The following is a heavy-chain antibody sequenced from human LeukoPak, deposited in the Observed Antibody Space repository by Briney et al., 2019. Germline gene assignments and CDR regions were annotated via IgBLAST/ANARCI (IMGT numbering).Heavy chain of an antibody. CDR1: GDSISSYY. D-gene: IGHD3-9*01. V-gene: IGHV4-39*01. CDR2: IYYSGST. Sequence: SETLSLTCTVSGDSISSYYWGWIRQPPGKGLEWIGSIYYSGSTYYNPSLKSRVTISVDTSKNQFSLKLSSVTAADTAVYYCARSLASYDILTGYYDYYYMDVWGKGTTVTVSS. CDR3: ARSLASYDILTGYYDYYYMDV. J-gene: IGHJ6*03.